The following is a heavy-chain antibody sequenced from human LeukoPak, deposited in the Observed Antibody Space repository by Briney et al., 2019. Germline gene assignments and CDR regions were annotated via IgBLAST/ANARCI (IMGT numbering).Heavy chain of an antibody. V-gene: IGHV4-34*01. CDR1: GFTFSSYS. D-gene: IGHD1-14*01. CDR2: INHSGST. Sequence: GSLRLSCAASGFTFSSYSMNWVRQPPGKGLEWIGEINHSGSTNYNPSLKSRVTISLDTSQNQFSLELNSVTAADTAVYYCARQPRIMTSRSFYFDHWGQGALVTVYS. CDR3: ARQPRIMTSRSFYFDH. J-gene: IGHJ4*02.